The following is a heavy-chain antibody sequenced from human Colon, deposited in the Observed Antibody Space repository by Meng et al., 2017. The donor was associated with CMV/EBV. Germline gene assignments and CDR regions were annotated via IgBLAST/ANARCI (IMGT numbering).Heavy chain of an antibody. CDR3: ARVIGSRGPADY. CDR1: GESFSGYH. V-gene: IGHV4-34*01. Sequence: CGVYGESFSGYHWNWIRKSPGKGLEWIGEIHESGTTDVNAALKSRVTISVDTSKNQFSLKLKSLTAADTGVYYCARVIGSRGPADYWGPGTLVTVSS. CDR2: IHESGTT. D-gene: IGHD1-26*01. J-gene: IGHJ4*02.